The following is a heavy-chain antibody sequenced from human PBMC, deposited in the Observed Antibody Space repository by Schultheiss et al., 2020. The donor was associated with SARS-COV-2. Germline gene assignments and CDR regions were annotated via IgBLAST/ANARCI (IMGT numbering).Heavy chain of an antibody. Sequence: GGSLRLSCAASGFTFDDYTMHWVRQAPGKGLEWVSRINSDGSSTSYADSVKGRFTISRDNAKNTLYLQMNSLRAEDTAVYYCASLSGEYQLLGFDYWGQGTLVTVSS. V-gene: IGHV3-74*01. D-gene: IGHD2-2*01. CDR2: INSDGSST. J-gene: IGHJ4*02. CDR3: ASLSGEYQLLGFDY. CDR1: GFTFDDYT.